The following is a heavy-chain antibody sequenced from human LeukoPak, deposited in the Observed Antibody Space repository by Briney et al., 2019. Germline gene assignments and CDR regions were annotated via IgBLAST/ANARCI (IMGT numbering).Heavy chain of an antibody. J-gene: IGHJ3*02. CDR1: GFTFSSYS. CDR2: ISSSSSYI. D-gene: IGHD3-16*01. Sequence: GGSLRLSCAASGFTFSSYSMNWVRQAPGKGLEWVSSISSSSSYIYYADSVKGRFTISRDNAKNSLYLQMNSLRAEDTAVYCCARVSLGGVGSAFDIWGQGTMVTVSS. V-gene: IGHV3-21*03. CDR3: ARVSLGGVGSAFDI.